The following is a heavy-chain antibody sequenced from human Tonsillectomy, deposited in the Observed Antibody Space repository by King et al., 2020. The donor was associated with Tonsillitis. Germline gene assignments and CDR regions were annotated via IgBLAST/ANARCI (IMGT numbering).Heavy chain of an antibody. CDR1: GYSITSGHY. D-gene: IGHD6-19*01. CDR3: AREGGVAVNKFDY. V-gene: IGHV4-38-2*02. Sequence: HVQLQESGPGLVKPSETLSLTCSVSGYSITSGHYWGWIRQSPGKGLEWIGNVYKSGSTTYNPSLKSRVAMSVDTSKNQFFLKVNSVTAADTAVYYCAREGGVAVNKFDYWGQGTLVTVSS. J-gene: IGHJ4*02. CDR2: VYKSGST.